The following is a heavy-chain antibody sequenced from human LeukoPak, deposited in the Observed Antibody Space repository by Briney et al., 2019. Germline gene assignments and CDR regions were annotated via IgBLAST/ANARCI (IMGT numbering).Heavy chain of an antibody. Sequence: GGSLRLSCAASGFTFSSYEMNLVRQAPGKGLEWVSYISSSGSTIYYADSVKGRFTISRDNSKNTLYLQMNSLRPEDTAVYYCARDQRSESYYPWGWFDPWGQGTLVTVSS. V-gene: IGHV3-48*03. CDR1: GFTFSSYE. D-gene: IGHD1-26*01. CDR3: ARDQRSESYYPWGWFDP. J-gene: IGHJ5*02. CDR2: ISSSGSTI.